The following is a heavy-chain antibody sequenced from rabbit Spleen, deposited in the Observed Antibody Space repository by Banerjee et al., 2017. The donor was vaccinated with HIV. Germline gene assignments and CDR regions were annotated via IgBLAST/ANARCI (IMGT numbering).Heavy chain of an antibody. CDR3: ARDMGVAAGYYFNL. V-gene: IGHV1S7*01. J-gene: IGHJ4*01. CDR1: GFSFSSSYY. CDR2: IDPVFGIA. Sequence: QLVESGGGLVQPEGSLTLTCTASGFSFSSSYYMCWVRQAPGKGLEWIGYIDPVFGIAVYASWVNGRFTISSHNAQNTLYLQLNSLTAADTATYFCARDMGVAAGYYFNLWGPGTLVTVS. D-gene: IGHD4-1*01.